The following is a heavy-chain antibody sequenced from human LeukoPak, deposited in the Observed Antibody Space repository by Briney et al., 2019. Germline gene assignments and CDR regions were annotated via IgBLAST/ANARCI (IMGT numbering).Heavy chain of an antibody. J-gene: IGHJ4*02. CDR2: IYTSGST. D-gene: IGHD6-19*01. V-gene: IGHV4-61*02. Sequence: SETLSLTCTVSGGSISSGSYYWSWIRQPAGKGLEWIERIYTSGSTNYNPSLKSRVTISVHTSKNQFSLKLSSVTAADTAVYYCARGVINRVAGYYFDYWGQGTLVTVSS. CDR3: ARGVINRVAGYYFDY. CDR1: GGSISSGSYY.